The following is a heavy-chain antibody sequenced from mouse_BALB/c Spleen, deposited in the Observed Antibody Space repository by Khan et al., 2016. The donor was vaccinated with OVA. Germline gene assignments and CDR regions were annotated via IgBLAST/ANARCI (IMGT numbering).Heavy chain of an antibody. CDR1: GYTFTNYG. D-gene: IGHD4-1*02. J-gene: IGHJ1*01. CDR3: ARSNSYCYFDV. Sequence: QIQLVQSGPELKKPGETVKISCKASGYTFTNYGMNWVKQAPGKGLKWMGWINTYSGEPTYADDFKGRSAFSLETSASTAYLQIKNLKNEDTATDFCARSNSYCYFDVWGAGTTVTVSS. V-gene: IGHV9-3-1*01. CDR2: INTYSGEP.